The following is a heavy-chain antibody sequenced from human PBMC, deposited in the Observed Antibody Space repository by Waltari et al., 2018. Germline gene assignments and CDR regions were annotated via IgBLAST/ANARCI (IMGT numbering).Heavy chain of an antibody. Sequence: DVQLVESGGGLVQPGGSLRLSCAASGFTVGNNYMSWVRQPPGKGLEWCSLIYSGCDAFYADSVKGRFTISRDNSKNTLYLQMNSLRAEDTAVYYCARPSSGSHNYWGRGTLVTVSS. CDR3: ARPSSGSHNY. J-gene: IGHJ4*02. CDR2: IYSGCDA. CDR1: GFTVGNNY. D-gene: IGHD1-26*01. V-gene: IGHV3-66*01.